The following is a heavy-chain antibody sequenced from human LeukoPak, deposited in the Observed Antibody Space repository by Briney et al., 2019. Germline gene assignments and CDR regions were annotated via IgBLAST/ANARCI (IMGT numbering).Heavy chain of an antibody. Sequence: GSLRLSCAASGFTFSSYAMHWVRQAPGKGLEWVAVISYDGSNKYYADSVEGRFTISRDNSKNTLYLQMNSLRAEDTAVYYCARGWPPSVVVVPAAIPDYWGQGTLVTVSS. D-gene: IGHD2-2*01. CDR2: ISYDGSNK. V-gene: IGHV3-30-3*01. CDR1: GFTFSSYA. CDR3: ARGWPPSVVVVPAAIPDY. J-gene: IGHJ4*02.